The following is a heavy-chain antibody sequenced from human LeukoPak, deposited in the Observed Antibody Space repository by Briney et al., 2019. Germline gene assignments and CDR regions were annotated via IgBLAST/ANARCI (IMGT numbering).Heavy chain of an antibody. J-gene: IGHJ4*02. CDR3: ATHIAEATALHY. Sequence: PGGSLRLSCAASGFTFSDYYMSWSRQAPGKGLGWISYITSSGSTIYYADSVKGRFTVSRDNAKNSLYLQMNALRAEDTAVYYCATHIAEATALHYWGQGTLVTVSS. CDR2: ITSSGSTI. D-gene: IGHD6-13*01. V-gene: IGHV3-11*01. CDR1: GFTFSDYY.